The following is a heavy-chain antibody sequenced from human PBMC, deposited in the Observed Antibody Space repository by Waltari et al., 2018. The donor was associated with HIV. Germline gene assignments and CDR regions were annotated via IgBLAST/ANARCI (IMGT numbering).Heavy chain of an antibody. V-gene: IGHV3-49*05. J-gene: IGHJ6*02. CDR3: SRPSGPLHSYGMDV. CDR2: ITSEAYGGTA. D-gene: IGHD1-26*01. CDR1: GFTFGAYG. Sequence: EVHLMEAGGGLVKRGRSLRLSCRGSGFTFGAYGLRWFRQAPGKGLEWVGFITSEAYGGTAEYAASVTGRFTISREDSKSTAYMQMNRLESEDTGVYFCSRPSGPLHSYGMDVWGQGTTVIVSS.